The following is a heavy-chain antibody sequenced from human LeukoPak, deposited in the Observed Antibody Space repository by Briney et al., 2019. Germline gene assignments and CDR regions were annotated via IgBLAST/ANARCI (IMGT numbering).Heavy chain of an antibody. Sequence: GGSLRLSCAASGFTFSSYGMHWVRQAPGKGLEWVAVISYDGSNKYYADSVKGRFTISRDNSKNTLYLQMNSLRAEDTAVYYCAKSINSSSWSYFDYWGQGTLVTVSS. V-gene: IGHV3-30*18. CDR1: GFTFSSYG. CDR2: ISYDGSNK. D-gene: IGHD6-13*01. CDR3: AKSINSSSWSYFDY. J-gene: IGHJ4*02.